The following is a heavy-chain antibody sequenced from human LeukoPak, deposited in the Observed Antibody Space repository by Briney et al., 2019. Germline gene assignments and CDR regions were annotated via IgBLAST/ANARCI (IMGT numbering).Heavy chain of an antibody. J-gene: IGHJ4*02. Sequence: PSETLSLTCIVSGGSISSSSYYWGWIRQPPGKGLEWIGSFYYSGSTYYNPSLKSRVTISVDTSKNQFSLKLSSVTAADTAVYYCARHHKYRPGDWGQGTLVTVSS. CDR2: FYYSGST. CDR1: GGSISSSSYY. D-gene: IGHD5-12*01. V-gene: IGHV4-39*01. CDR3: ARHHKYRPGD.